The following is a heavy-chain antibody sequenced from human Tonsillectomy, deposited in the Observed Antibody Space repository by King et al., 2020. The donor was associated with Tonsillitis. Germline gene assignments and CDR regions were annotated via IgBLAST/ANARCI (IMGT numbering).Heavy chain of an antibody. Sequence: EQLVQSGAEVKKPGASVKVSCKASGYTFTDYYMYWVRQAPGQGLEWMGWINPNSGDTSYAQKLQGRVTMTRDTSLSTAYMELSRLISDDTAVYYCARVAYNHDREYFQHWGQGTLVTVSS. CDR2: INPNSGDT. D-gene: IGHD1-14*01. CDR3: ARVAYNHDREYFQH. J-gene: IGHJ1*01. CDR1: GYTFTDYY. V-gene: IGHV1-2*02.